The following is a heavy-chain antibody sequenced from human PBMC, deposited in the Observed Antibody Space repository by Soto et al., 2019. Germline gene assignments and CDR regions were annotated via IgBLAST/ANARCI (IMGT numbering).Heavy chain of an antibody. V-gene: IGHV3-53*04. Sequence: EVLLVESGGGLVQPGGSLRLSCAASGFTVSSNYMTWVRQAPGKGLEWVSVIYNDGSTYYADSVKGRFTISRHNSKNTLYLQLNSLRAEDTAVYYCARGIYGDYDYWGQGTLVTVSS. J-gene: IGHJ4*02. CDR2: IYNDGST. D-gene: IGHD4-17*01. CDR1: GFTVSSNY. CDR3: ARGIYGDYDY.